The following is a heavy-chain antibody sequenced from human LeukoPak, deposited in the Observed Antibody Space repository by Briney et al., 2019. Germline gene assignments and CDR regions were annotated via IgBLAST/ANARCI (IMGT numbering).Heavy chain of an antibody. CDR3: ANLVEYSNSLCL. Sequence: SETLSLTCTVSGGSISSSSYFWGWVRQPPGKGLEWIGSIFYSRSTYYNPSLKSRGTISVDTSRNQFSLRLSSVTAADTAVYYCANLVEYSNSLCLWGQGTLVTVSS. D-gene: IGHD6-13*01. CDR2: IFYSRST. V-gene: IGHV4-39*01. CDR1: GGSISSSSYF. J-gene: IGHJ4*02.